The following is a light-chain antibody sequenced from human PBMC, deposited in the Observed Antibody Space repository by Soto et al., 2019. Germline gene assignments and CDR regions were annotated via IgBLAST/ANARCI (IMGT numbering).Light chain of an antibody. Sequence: DVQMTQSPSSVSAAVGERVTITCRASQVMSRWLAWYQQKPGKAPKLLIFAASTLQSGVPSRFSGSGSRTDFTLTITSLQPEDIGTYYCQQTDTLPSTFGQGTRLEIK. CDR2: AAS. CDR1: QVMSRW. J-gene: IGKJ5*01. CDR3: QQTDTLPST. V-gene: IGKV1D-12*01.